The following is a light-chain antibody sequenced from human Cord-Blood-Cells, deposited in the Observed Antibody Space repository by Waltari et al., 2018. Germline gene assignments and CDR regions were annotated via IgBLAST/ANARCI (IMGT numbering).Light chain of an antibody. CDR2: GAS. V-gene: IGKV3-15*01. Sequence: EIVMTQSPATLSVSPGESATLSCRASQSVSSNLAWYQQKPGQAPRLLIYGASTRATGIPARFSGSGSGTEFTLTISSLQYEDFAVYYCQQYNNWHPITFGQGTRLEIK. CDR1: QSVSSN. CDR3: QQYNNWHPIT. J-gene: IGKJ5*01.